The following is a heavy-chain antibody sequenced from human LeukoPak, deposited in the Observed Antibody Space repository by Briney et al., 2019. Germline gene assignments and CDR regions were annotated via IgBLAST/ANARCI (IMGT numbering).Heavy chain of an antibody. Sequence: PGGSLGLSCAASGFTVSSNYMSWVRQAPGKGLEWVSVIYSGGSTYYADSVKGRFTISRDNSKNTLYLQMNSLRAEDTAVYYCARDGDTLDYWGQGTLVTVSS. J-gene: IGHJ4*02. D-gene: IGHD4-17*01. CDR1: GFTVSSNY. CDR2: IYSGGST. V-gene: IGHV3-66*01. CDR3: ARDGDTLDY.